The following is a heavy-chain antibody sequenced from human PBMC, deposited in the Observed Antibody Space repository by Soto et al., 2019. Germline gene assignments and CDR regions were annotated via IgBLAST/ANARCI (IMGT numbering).Heavy chain of an antibody. CDR1: GLTFGNYA. CDR3: AVTPNCGRDCPGASFWYFDI. CDR2: ISGDSGRT. J-gene: IGHJ2*01. Sequence: EVQLLESGGGLVQPGGSVRLSCAASGLTFGNYAMSWVRQAPGKGLEWVSAISGDSGRTYYADSVKGRFTISRDNSKNHLVSPMNPLRGGEPGVKYRAVTPNCGRDCPGASFWYFDIWGRGTLVTVSS. D-gene: IGHD2-21*02. V-gene: IGHV3-23*01.